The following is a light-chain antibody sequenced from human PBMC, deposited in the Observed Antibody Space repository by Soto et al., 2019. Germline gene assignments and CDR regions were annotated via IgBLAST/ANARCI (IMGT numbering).Light chain of an antibody. Sequence: ELVLTQSPATLSVSPGERATLSCRASQGVGSTLAWYQQEPGRAPRLLIFGASTRATGIPARFSGSGSGTDFTLTISSLQSEDFGVYFCQQYDNWPLTFGGGTKVDIK. CDR3: QQYDNWPLT. CDR2: GAS. J-gene: IGKJ4*01. V-gene: IGKV3D-15*01. CDR1: QGVGST.